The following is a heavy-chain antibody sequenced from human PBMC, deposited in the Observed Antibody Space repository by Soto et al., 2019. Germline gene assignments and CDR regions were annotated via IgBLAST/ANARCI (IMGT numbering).Heavy chain of an antibody. J-gene: IGHJ4*02. CDR3: ARGVGLELRAFDY. CDR2: VYYSGST. CDR1: GGSVSSSSYY. V-gene: IGHV4-39*07. Sequence: PSETLSLTCTVSGGSVSSSSYYWGWVRQPPGKGLEWIGSVYYSGSTNYNPSLKSRVTISVDTSKNQFSLKLSSVTAADTAVYYCARGVGLELRAFDYWGQGTLVTVSS. D-gene: IGHD1-7*01.